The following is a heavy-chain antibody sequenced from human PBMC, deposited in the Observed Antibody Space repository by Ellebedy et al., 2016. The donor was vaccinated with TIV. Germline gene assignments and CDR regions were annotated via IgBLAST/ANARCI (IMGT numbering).Heavy chain of an antibody. J-gene: IGHJ4*02. CDR1: GFTFSNFA. D-gene: IGHD3-22*01. CDR2: ISGGGDRT. V-gene: IGHV3-23*01. Sequence: GESLKISCAASGFTFSNFAMHWVRQAPGKGLEWLSVISGGGDRTYDADSVKGRFTITRDNSKNTLYLQMDRLRAEDTAVYYCSKGTSSGFNYDRVGSEYWGQGTLVTVSS. CDR3: SKGTSSGFNYDRVGSEY.